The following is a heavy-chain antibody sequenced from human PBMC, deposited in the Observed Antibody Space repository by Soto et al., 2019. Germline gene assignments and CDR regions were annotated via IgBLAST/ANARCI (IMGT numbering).Heavy chain of an antibody. V-gene: IGHV4-38-2*02. J-gene: IGHJ6*02. CDR2: IYHSGST. CDR3: ARDRGDYCGMDV. Sequence: SETLSLTCAVSGYSISSGYYWGWIRQPPGKGLEWIGSIYHSGSTYYNPSLKSRVTISVDTSKNQFSLKLSSVTAADTAVYYCARDRGDYCGMDVWGQGTTVTVSS. CDR1: GYSISSGYY. D-gene: IGHD3-10*01.